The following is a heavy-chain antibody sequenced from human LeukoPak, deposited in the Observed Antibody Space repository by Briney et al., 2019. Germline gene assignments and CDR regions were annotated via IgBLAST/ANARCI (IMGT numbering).Heavy chain of an antibody. D-gene: IGHD3-3*01. CDR1: GFTFSSYS. V-gene: IGHV3-48*01. CDR3: ARGEGHYDFWSGYLGRVPYYYYYMDV. Sequence: GGSLRLSCAASGFTFSSYSMNWVRQAPGKGLEWVSYISSSSSTIYYADFVKGRFTISRDNAKNSLYLQMNSLRAEDTAVYYCARGEGHYDFWSGYLGRVPYYYYYMDVWGKGTTVTVSS. CDR2: ISSSSSTI. J-gene: IGHJ6*03.